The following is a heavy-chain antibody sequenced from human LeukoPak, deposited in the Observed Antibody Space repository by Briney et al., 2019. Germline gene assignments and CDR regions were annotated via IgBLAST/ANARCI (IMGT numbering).Heavy chain of an antibody. Sequence: SQTLSLTCAISGDSVSSNSAAWTWIRQSPLRCLDWLGRTYYRSKWYSDYAVSVESRITISADTSKNQFSLQLNSVTPEDTAVYYCARDLGGINDYWGQGTLVTVSS. V-gene: IGHV6-1*01. D-gene: IGHD2-15*01. CDR1: GDSVSSNSAA. J-gene: IGHJ4*02. CDR3: ARDLGGINDY. CDR2: TYYRSKWYS.